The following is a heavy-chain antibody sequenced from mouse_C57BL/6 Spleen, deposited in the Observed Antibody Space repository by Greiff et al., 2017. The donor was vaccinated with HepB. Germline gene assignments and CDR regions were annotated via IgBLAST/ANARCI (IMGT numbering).Heavy chain of an antibody. CDR2: INPSNGGT. Sequence: QVQLQQSGTELVKPGASVKLSCKASGYTFTSYWMHWVKQRPGQGLEWIGNINPSNGGTNYNEKFKSKATLTVDKSSSTAYMQLSSLTSEDSAVYYCARFAYDYDVNWFAYWGQGTLVTVSA. J-gene: IGHJ3*01. V-gene: IGHV1-53*01. D-gene: IGHD2-4*01. CDR3: ARFAYDYDVNWFAY. CDR1: GYTFTSYW.